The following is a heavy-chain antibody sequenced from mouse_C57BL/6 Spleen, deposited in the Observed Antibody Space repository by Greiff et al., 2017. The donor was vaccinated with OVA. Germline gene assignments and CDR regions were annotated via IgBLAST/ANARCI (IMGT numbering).Heavy chain of an antibody. CDR2: IYPGDGDT. CDR3: ARSQLNYAMDY. Sequence: QVQLQQSGPELVKPGASVKISCKASGYAFSSSWMNWVKQRPGKGLEWIGRIYPGDGDTNYNGKFKGKATLTADKSSSTAYMQLSSLTSEDSAVYFFARSQLNYAMDYWGQGTSVTVSS. V-gene: IGHV1-82*01. J-gene: IGHJ4*01. CDR1: GYAFSSSW. D-gene: IGHD4-1*02.